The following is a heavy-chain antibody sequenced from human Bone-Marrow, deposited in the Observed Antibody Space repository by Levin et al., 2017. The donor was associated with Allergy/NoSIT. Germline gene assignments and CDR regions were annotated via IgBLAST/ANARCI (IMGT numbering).Heavy chain of an antibody. J-gene: IGHJ4*02. CDR2: IYYSGTT. CDR3: AREGAAKFDL. D-gene: IGHD6-25*01. Sequence: SETLSLTCTVSGGSVSSTNYYWSWIRQPPGKGLEWIGYIYYSGTTSYSPSLKSRVTISLDTSKSQFSLKLSSVTAADTAIYYCAREGAAKFDLWGQGTLVTVSS. CDR1: GGSVSSTNYY. V-gene: IGHV4-61*01.